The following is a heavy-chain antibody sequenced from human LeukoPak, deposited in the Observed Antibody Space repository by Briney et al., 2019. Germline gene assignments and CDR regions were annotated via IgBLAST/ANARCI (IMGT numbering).Heavy chain of an antibody. CDR1: GFIFSRYG. V-gene: IGHV3-30*02. J-gene: IGHJ3*02. CDR2: IRYDGSNK. D-gene: IGHD3-10*01. CDR3: AKDQRYYGSGSYTQDGAFDI. Sequence: GGSLRLSCAASGFIFSRYGMSWVRQAPGKGLEWVAFIRYDGSNKYYADSVKGRFTISRDNSKNTLYLQMNSLRAEDTAVYYCAKDQRYYGSGSYTQDGAFDIWGQGTMVTVSS.